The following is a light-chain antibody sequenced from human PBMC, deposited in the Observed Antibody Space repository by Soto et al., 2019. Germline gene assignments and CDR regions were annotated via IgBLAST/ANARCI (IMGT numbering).Light chain of an antibody. CDR1: QSVLYSSNNKNY. Sequence: DIVMTQSPDSLAVSLGERATIDCKSSQSVLYSSNNKNYLAWYQQKPGQPPKLLIYWASTRESGVPDRFSGSGSGTDFTLTISSLQAADVAVYYCQQYYTTLYTFGQGTKLEIK. V-gene: IGKV4-1*01. J-gene: IGKJ2*01. CDR3: QQYYTTLYT. CDR2: WAS.